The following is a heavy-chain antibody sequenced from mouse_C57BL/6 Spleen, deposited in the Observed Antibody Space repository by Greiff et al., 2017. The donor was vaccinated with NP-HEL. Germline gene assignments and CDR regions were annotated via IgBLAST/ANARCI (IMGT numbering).Heavy chain of an antibody. CDR3: ARAHYYGSSYDYYAMDY. V-gene: IGHV1-55*01. Sequence: QVQLQQPGAELVKPGASVKMSCKASGYTFTSYWITWVKQRPGHGLEWIGDIYPGSGSTNYTEKFKSKATLTVDTSSSTAYMQLSSLTSEDSAVYYCARAHYYGSSYDYYAMDYWGQGTSVTVSS. CDR1: GYTFTSYW. CDR2: IYPGSGST. D-gene: IGHD1-1*01. J-gene: IGHJ4*01.